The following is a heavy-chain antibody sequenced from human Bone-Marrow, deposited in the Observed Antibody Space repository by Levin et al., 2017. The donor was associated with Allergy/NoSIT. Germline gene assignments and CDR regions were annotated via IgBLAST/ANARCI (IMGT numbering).Heavy chain of an antibody. CDR1: GGSISGGGYS. V-gene: IGHV4-30-2*01. J-gene: IGHJ6*03. Sequence: LRLSCAVSGGSISGGGYSWSWIRQPPGKGLEWIGHISHSGITYYDPSLKSRLTISVDRSNNQFSLKLTSVTAADTAGYYCARGAATGGRDPVGRSYYDGAGSYYMDVWGKGTAVTVSS. CDR3: ARGAATGGRDPVGRSYYDGAGSYYMDV. D-gene: IGHD3-10*01. CDR2: ISHSGIT.